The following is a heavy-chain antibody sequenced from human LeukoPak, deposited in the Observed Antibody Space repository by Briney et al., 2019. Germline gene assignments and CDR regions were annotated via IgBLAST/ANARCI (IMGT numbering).Heavy chain of an antibody. CDR2: INPNSGGT. D-gene: IGHD3-22*01. Sequence: ASVKVSCKASGYTFTGYYMHWVRQAPGQGLEWMGWINPNSGGTNYAQKFQGRVTVTRDTSISTAYMELSRLRSDDTAVYYCARRVFTYYYDSSGSDAFDIWGQGTMVTVSS. J-gene: IGHJ3*02. V-gene: IGHV1-2*02. CDR3: ARRVFTYYYDSSGSDAFDI. CDR1: GYTFTGYY.